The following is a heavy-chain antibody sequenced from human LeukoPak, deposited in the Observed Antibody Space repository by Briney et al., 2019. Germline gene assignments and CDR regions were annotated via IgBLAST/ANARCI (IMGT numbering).Heavy chain of an antibody. CDR2: TSGSGVNS. CDR1: GFTLRSYD. Sequence: HPGGSLRLSCAASGFTLRSYDMSWVRQAPGKGLEWVAATSGSGVNSYYADSVRGRFTISRDNSQNTLYLQMNSLRAEDTAVYYCAKPLRDAGSFNYPYFDFWGQGTLVTVSS. V-gene: IGHV3-23*01. D-gene: IGHD5-24*01. J-gene: IGHJ4*02. CDR3: AKPLRDAGSFNYPYFDF.